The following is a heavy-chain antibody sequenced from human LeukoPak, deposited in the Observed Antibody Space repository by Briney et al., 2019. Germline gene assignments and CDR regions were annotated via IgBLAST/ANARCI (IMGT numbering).Heavy chain of an antibody. CDR2: IYYSGST. CDR3: ARGRYSLDY. V-gene: IGHV4-59*01. J-gene: IGHJ4*02. Sequence: SETLSLTCTVSGGSISSYYWSWIRQLPGKGLEWIGYIYYSGSTNYNPSLKSRVTISVDTSKNQFSLKLSSVTAADTAVYYCARGRYSLDYWGQGTLVTVSS. D-gene: IGHD6-13*01. CDR1: GGSISSYY.